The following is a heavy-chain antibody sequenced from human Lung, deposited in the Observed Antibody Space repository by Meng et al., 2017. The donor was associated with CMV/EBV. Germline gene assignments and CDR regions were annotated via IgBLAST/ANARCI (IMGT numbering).Heavy chain of an antibody. Sequence: GRPLRFXXAAAGFTFSAYKMSWVRQAQGKGLEWAATIDPDGSEKYYVEALKGRFTISRDNAKDSHFQKMESLRAEETAKYFCARDWRTGYTRSMVVWGQGXTVTVSS. V-gene: IGHV3-7*01. CDR3: ARDWRTGYTRSMVV. CDR1: GFTFSAYK. D-gene: IGHD5-24*01. J-gene: IGHJ6*02. CDR2: IDPDGSEK.